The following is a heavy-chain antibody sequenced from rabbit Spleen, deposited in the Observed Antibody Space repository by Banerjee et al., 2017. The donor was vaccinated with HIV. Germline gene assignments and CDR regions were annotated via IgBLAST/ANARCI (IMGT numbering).Heavy chain of an antibody. J-gene: IGHJ6*01. CDR2: IAGSSSGFT. CDR3: ARDTGSSFSSYGMDL. CDR1: GFSFSNKAV. D-gene: IGHD8-1*01. V-gene: IGHV1S45*01. Sequence: QEQLVESGGGLVRPEGSLKLSCTASGFSFSNKAVMCWVRQAPGKGLEWISCIAGSSSGFTYSATWAKGRFTCSKTSSTTVTLQMTSLTVADTATYFCARDTGSSFSSYGMDLWGPGTLVTVS.